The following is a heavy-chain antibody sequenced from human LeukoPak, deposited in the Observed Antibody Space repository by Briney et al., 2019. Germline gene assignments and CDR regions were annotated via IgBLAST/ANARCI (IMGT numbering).Heavy chain of an antibody. J-gene: IGHJ4*02. CDR2: INQDGSEK. CDR1: GFTFSTSW. V-gene: IGHV3-7*01. CDR3: ARYVVVVDYFDY. D-gene: IGHD3-22*01. Sequence: GGSLRLSCAASGFTFSTSWMSWIRQTPGKGLEWVANINQDGSEKYYVDSMKGRFTISRDNAKNSLYLQMNSLRAEDTAVYYCARYVVVVDYFDYWGQGTLVTVSS.